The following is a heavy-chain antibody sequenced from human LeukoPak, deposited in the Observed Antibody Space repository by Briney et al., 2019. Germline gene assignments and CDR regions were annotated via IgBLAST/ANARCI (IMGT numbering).Heavy chain of an antibody. CDR2: ISGSGDST. Sequence: GGSLSLSCAAYAFTFSSYAMTWVRQAQGKGLEWVSSISGSGDSTYYADSVKGRFTISRDNSKNTLYLQMNTLRAEYTAVYYCAKDRYSGSYYPYFDYWGQGTLVTVSS. J-gene: IGHJ4*02. D-gene: IGHD1-26*01. CDR3: AKDRYSGSYYPYFDY. V-gene: IGHV3-23*01. CDR1: AFTFSSYA.